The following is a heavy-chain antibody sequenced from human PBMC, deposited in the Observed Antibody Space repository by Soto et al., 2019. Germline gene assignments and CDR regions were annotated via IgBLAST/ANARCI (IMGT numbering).Heavy chain of an antibody. CDR1: GYSFTIYC. D-gene: IGHD4-17*01. V-gene: IGHV5-51*01. CDR3: ARTMTTVTTNYWYFDL. CDR2: IYPGDSDT. J-gene: IGHJ2*01. Sequence: PGESLKISGKGSGYSFTIYCIGWVLQMPGKGLEWMGIIYPGDSDTRYSPSFQGQVTISADKSISTAYLQWSSLKASDTAMYYCARTMTTVTTNYWYFDLWGRGTLVTVSS.